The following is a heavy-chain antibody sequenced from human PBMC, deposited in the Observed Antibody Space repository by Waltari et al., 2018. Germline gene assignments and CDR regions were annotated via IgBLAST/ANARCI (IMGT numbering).Heavy chain of an antibody. D-gene: IGHD3-22*01. CDR3: LRDSSGSHFDY. J-gene: IGHJ4*02. V-gene: IGHV1-2*06. CDR2: INPKNGDT. CDR1: GYTFPGYA. Sequence: LVQSGAEVKKPGASVKVPCKASGYTFPGYAILRVRQAPGQGLEWMGRINPKNGDTHYAQKFQGRVAMTTDTSTNTAFMELHSLRSDDTAVYYCLRDSSGSHFDYWGQGTLVTVSS.